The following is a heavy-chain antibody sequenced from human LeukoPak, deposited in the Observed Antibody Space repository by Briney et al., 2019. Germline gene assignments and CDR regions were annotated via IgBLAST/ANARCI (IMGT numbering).Heavy chain of an antibody. Sequence: QPGGSLRLSCAASGFTFSSYAMHWVRQAPGKGLEWVAVISYDGSNEYYADSVKGRFTISRDNSKNTLYLQMNSLRAEDTAVYYCAREPPISGWKLLTRYYYYGMDVWGQGTTVTVSS. CDR1: GFTFSSYA. J-gene: IGHJ6*02. V-gene: IGHV3-30-3*01. D-gene: IGHD2-15*01. CDR2: ISYDGSNE. CDR3: AREPPISGWKLLTRYYYYGMDV.